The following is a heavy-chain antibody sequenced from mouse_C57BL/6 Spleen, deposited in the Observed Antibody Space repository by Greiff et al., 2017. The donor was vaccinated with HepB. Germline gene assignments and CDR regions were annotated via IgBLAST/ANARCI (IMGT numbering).Heavy chain of an antibody. Sequence: QVQLKQSGAELVRPGASVKLSCKASGYTFTDYYINWVKQRPGQGLEWIARIYPGSGNTYYNEKFKGKATLTAEKSSSTAYMQLSSLTSEDSAVYFCARDNYGRFDYWGQGTTLTVSS. V-gene: IGHV1-76*01. CDR1: GYTFTDYY. D-gene: IGHD1-1*01. CDR3: ARDNYGRFDY. J-gene: IGHJ2*01. CDR2: IYPGSGNT.